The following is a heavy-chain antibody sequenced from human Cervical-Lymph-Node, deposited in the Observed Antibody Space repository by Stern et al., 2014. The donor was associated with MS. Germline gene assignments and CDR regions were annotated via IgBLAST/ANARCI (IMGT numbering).Heavy chain of an antibody. V-gene: IGHV3-49*05. CDR2: IRSKAYGGAT. D-gene: IGHD4-23*01. CDR1: GFSFGDYA. CDR3: TGDPTVVSGYYYFPMDV. J-gene: IGHJ6*02. Sequence: VQLLESGGGLVKPGRSLRLSFTASGFSFGDYAMSWFRQAPGMGLEWVGFIRSKAYGGATEYAASVKGRFTISRDDSKSIAYLQMNSLKTEDTAVYYCTGDPTVVSGYYYFPMDVWGQGTTVTVSS.